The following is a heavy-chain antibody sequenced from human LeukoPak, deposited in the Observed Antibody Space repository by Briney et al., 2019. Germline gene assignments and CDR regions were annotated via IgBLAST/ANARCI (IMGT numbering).Heavy chain of an antibody. D-gene: IGHD6-19*01. CDR3: AKEGSSGWSPDH. Sequence: GGSLRLSCAASGFIFSNYWTSWVRQAPGKGLEWVAVISFDGSNKYYADSVRGRFTITRDKSENTLYLQMNSLRAEDTAVYFCAKEGSSGWSPDHWGQGTLVTVFS. CDR1: GFIFSNYW. CDR2: ISFDGSNK. J-gene: IGHJ4*02. V-gene: IGHV3-30*18.